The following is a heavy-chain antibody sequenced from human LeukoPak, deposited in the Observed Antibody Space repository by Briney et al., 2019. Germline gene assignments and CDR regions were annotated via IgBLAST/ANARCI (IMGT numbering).Heavy chain of an antibody. CDR3: ARYKYYYDSSGYYYYGMDV. J-gene: IGHJ6*02. D-gene: IGHD3-22*01. Sequence: RGESLKISCKSSRYSFTSYWIVWVRQMPGKGLEWMRIIYPGDSNTRYSPSFQGQVTISVDKSISTAYLQWSSLKASDTAMYYCARYKYYYDSSGYYYYGMDVWGQGTTVTVSS. CDR1: RYSFTSYW. CDR2: IYPGDSNT. V-gene: IGHV5-51*01.